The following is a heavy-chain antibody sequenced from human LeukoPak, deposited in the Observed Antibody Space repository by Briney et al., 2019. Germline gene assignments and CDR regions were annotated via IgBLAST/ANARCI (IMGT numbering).Heavy chain of an antibody. CDR3: AKQEGALIENWCFDH. D-gene: IGHD1-26*01. J-gene: IGHJ4*02. V-gene: IGHV3-21*04. CDR2: ICSSSSYI. Sequence: GGSLRLSCAASGFTFSSYSMNWVRQAPGKGLEWVSSICSSSSYIYYADSVKGRFTVSRDNSKNTLYLQMSSLRVEDTALYYCAKQEGALIENWCFDHWGLGTLVTVSS. CDR1: GFTFSSYS.